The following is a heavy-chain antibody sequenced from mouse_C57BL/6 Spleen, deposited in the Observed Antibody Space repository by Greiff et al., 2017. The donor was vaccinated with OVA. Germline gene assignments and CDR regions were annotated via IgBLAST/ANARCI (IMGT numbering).Heavy chain of an antibody. Sequence: QVQLQQSGAELVRPGSSVKLSCKASGYTFTSYWMHWVKQRPIQGLEWIGNIDPSDSETHYNQKFKDKATLTVDKSSSTAYMQLSSLTSEDSAVYDCARESGYAFAYWGQGTLVTVSA. D-gene: IGHD2-2*01. CDR3: ARESGYAFAY. J-gene: IGHJ3*01. CDR1: GYTFTSYW. CDR2: IDPSDSET. V-gene: IGHV1-52*01.